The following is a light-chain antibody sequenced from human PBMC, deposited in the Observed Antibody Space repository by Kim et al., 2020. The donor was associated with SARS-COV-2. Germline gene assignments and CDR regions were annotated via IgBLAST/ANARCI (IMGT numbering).Light chain of an antibody. V-gene: IGLV3-19*01. CDR3: NSWDSSGNHHVV. CDR1: SLRSYY. Sequence: LGQTVRITCQGDSLRSYYASWYQQKPGQAPVLVIYGKNNRPSGIPDRFSGSSSGNTASLTITGAQAEDEADYYCNSWDSSGNHHVVFGGGTQLTVL. J-gene: IGLJ2*01. CDR2: GKN.